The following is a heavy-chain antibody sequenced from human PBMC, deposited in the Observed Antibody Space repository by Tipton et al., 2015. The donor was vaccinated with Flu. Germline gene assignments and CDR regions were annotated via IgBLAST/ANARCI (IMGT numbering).Heavy chain of an antibody. V-gene: IGHV3-30*04. Sequence: SLRLSCAASGFTFNTYAFHWVRQTPGKGLEWVALISFDGRNTYHASSVKGRFTISRDNSNNTVYLHVNSLIPEDTAVYYCARDGRQYHWNDVFLDIWGQGTTVIVSS. D-gene: IGHD1-1*01. CDR3: ARDGRQYHWNDVFLDI. CDR1: GFTFNTYA. CDR2: ISFDGRNT. J-gene: IGHJ6*02.